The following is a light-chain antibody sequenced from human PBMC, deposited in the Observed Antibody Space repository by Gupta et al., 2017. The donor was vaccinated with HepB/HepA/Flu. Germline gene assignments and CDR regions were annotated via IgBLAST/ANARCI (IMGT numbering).Light chain of an antibody. V-gene: IGLV1-44*01. J-gene: IGLJ3*02. CDR3: AAWDDSLNGWV. CDR1: SSNIGSNT. Sequence: HSVLPQPPSASGTPWPRVTISCSGSSSNIGSNTVNWYQQLPGTAPKLLIYSNNQRPSGVPDRFSGSKSGTSASLAISGLQSEDEADYYCAAWDDSLNGWVFGGGTKLTVL. CDR2: SNN.